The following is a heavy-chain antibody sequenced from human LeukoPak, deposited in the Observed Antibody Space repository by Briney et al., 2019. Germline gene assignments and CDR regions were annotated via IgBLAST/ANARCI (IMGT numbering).Heavy chain of an antibody. J-gene: IGHJ6*03. Sequence: SVKVSCKASGGTFSSYAISWVRQAPGQGLEWMGGIIPIFGTANYAQKFQGRVTITADESTSTAYMELSSLRSEDTAVYYCAREYSSSSGSYYYYYMDVWGKGTTVTVSS. V-gene: IGHV1-69*13. CDR1: GGTFSSYA. CDR3: AREYSSSSGSYYYYYMDV. CDR2: IIPIFGTA. D-gene: IGHD6-6*01.